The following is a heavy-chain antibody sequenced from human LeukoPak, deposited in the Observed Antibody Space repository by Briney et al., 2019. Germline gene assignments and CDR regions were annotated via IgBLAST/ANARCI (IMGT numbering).Heavy chain of an antibody. D-gene: IGHD3-10*01. V-gene: IGHV1-18*01. CDR1: GYTFTSYG. J-gene: IGHJ4*02. CDR2: ISAYSGNT. Sequence: VASVKVSCKASGYTFTSYGIIWVRQAPGQGLEWMGWISAYSGNTNYAQSLQGRVTMTTDTSTSTAYMEVRSLRSDDTAVYYCARDYGSGSYRFDYWGQGTLVTVSS. CDR3: ARDYGSGSYRFDY.